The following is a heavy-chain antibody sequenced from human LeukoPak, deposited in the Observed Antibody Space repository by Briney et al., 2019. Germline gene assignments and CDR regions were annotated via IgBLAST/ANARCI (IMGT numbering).Heavy chain of an antibody. Sequence: GGSLRLSCAASGFTFSSYAMHWVRQAPGKGLEWVAVISYDGSNKYYADSVKGRFTISRDNSKNPLYLQMNSLRAEDTAVYYCARPGDSSSSTKEYFQRWGQGTLVTVSS. CDR1: GFTFSSYA. V-gene: IGHV3-30-3*01. CDR2: ISYDGSNK. CDR3: ARPGDSSSSTKEYFQR. J-gene: IGHJ1*01. D-gene: IGHD6-6*01.